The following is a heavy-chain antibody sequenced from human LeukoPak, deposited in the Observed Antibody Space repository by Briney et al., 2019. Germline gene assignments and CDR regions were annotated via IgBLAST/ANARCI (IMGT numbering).Heavy chain of an antibody. D-gene: IGHD3-22*01. CDR1: GYTFTTYA. CDR2: MNPNSGNT. CDR3: ARARLGLDY. J-gene: IGHJ4*02. Sequence: GASVKVSCKASGYTFTTYAITWVRQATGQGLEWMGWMNPNSGNTGYAQKFQGRVTITRNTSISTAYMELSSLRSEDTAVYYCARARLGLDYWGQGTLVTVSS. V-gene: IGHV1-8*01.